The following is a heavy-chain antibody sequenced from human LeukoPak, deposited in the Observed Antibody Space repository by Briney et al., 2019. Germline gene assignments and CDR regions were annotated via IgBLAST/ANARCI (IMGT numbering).Heavy chain of an antibody. CDR2: ISDIGSI. D-gene: IGHD3-9*01. CDR3: VRGDWLYYY. V-gene: IGHV4-59*08. J-gene: IGHJ4*02. Sequence: RQPPGKGLEWIAYISDIGSINYNPSLKSRVTISLDTSKNQFSLKLSSVTAADTAVYYGVRGDWLYYYWGQGTLVTVSS.